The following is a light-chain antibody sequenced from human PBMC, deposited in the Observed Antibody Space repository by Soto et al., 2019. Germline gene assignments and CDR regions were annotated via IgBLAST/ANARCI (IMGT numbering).Light chain of an antibody. J-gene: IGKJ2*01. CDR1: HNISSTY. CDR2: GAS. CDR3: QHYGSSMYT. V-gene: IGKV3-20*01. Sequence: EVVLTQSPGTLSLSPGEGATLSCRASHNISSTYLAWYQQKPGQAPRLLIYGASSRATGIPDRFSGSGSGTDFTLTFSRLEPEDFAVFYCQHYGSSMYTFGQGTRLDIK.